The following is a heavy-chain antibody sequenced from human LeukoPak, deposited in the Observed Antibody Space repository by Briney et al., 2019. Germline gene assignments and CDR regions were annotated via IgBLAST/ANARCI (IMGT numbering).Heavy chain of an antibody. CDR3: ARDFYESGSYYYDTFDI. V-gene: IGHV1-18*01. Sequence: SVKVSCKASGYTFTTYGISWVRQAPGQGLEWMGWISAYNGNTNYAQKFQGRVTMTTDTSTSTAYMELTSLRSDDTAVYYCARDFYESGSYYYDTFDIWGQGTMVTVSS. CDR2: ISAYNGNT. D-gene: IGHD3-10*01. J-gene: IGHJ3*02. CDR1: GYTFTTYG.